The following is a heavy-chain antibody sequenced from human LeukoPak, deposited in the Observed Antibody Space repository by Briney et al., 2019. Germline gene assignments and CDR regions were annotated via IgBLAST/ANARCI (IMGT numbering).Heavy chain of an antibody. J-gene: IGHJ4*02. D-gene: IGHD4-17*01. V-gene: IGHV4-59*01. CDR3: ARYGKIYGDYDNYFDY. CDR2: IYYSGST. CDR1: GGSISSYY. Sequence: SGTLSLTCTVSGGSISSYYWSWIRQPPGKGLEWIGYIYYSGSTNYNPSLKSRVTISVDTSKNQFSLKLSSVTAADTAVYYCARYGKIYGDYDNYFDYWGQGTLVTVSS.